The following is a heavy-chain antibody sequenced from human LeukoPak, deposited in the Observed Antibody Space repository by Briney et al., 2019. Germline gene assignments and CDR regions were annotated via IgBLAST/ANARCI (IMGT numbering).Heavy chain of an antibody. CDR2: MNHSGST. CDR3: ARKSKRPY. J-gene: IGHJ4*02. V-gene: IGHV4-34*01. CDR1: GGSFSRYY. Sequence: SQTLSLTCAVYGGSFSRYYWSWTRQPPGKGLEWIGEMNHSGSTNYNPSLKSRVTISVDTSKNQFSLKLSSVTAADTAVYYCARKSKRPYLGEGTLVTVSS.